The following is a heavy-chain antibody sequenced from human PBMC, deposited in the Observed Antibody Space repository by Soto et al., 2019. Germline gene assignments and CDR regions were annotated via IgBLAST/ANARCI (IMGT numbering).Heavy chain of an antibody. J-gene: IGHJ6*02. V-gene: IGHV3-23*01. Sequence: ESVGGLVQPGGSLRLSCAASGFTFSSYAMSWVRQAPGKGLEWVSAISGSGGSTYYADSVKGRFTISRDNSKNTLYLQMNSLRAEDTAVYYCAKEGYSYGFYYYYYGMDVWGQGTTVTVSS. CDR2: ISGSGGST. D-gene: IGHD5-18*01. CDR1: GFTFSSYA. CDR3: AKEGYSYGFYYYYYGMDV.